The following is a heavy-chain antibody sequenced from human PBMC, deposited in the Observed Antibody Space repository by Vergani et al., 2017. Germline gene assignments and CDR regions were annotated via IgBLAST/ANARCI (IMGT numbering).Heavy chain of an antibody. CDR1: SFSVSSHY. CDR2: INIGGRT. CDR3: ARGVTTETTDLDGFDI. Sequence: LVESGGGLVQPGGSLRLSCAASSFSVSSHYMTWVRQAPGKGLEWVSTINIGGRTSYADSGKGRLTLTRDDSKTTLHLQMNSLRPEDTAVYYCARGVTTETTDLDGFDIWGQGTMVSVSS. J-gene: IGHJ3*02. D-gene: IGHD4-17*01. V-gene: IGHV3-66*02.